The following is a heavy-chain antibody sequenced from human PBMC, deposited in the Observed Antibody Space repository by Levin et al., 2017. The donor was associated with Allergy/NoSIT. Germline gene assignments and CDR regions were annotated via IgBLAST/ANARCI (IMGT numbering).Heavy chain of an antibody. Sequence: ASVKVSCKASGYTFTSYGISWVRQAPGQGLEWMGWISAYNGNTNYAQKLQGRVTMTTDTSTSTAYMELRSLRSDDTAVYYCAREIAVAGTTNEAWFDPWGQGTLVTVSS. CDR1: GYTFTSYG. J-gene: IGHJ5*02. CDR3: AREIAVAGTTNEAWFDP. CDR2: ISAYNGNT. D-gene: IGHD6-19*01. V-gene: IGHV1-18*01.